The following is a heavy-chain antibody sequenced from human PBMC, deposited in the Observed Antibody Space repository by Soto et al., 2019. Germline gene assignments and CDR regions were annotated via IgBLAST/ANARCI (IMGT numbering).Heavy chain of an antibody. D-gene: IGHD6-13*01. V-gene: IGHV2-5*02. CDR3: AYSEGSSCLCDS. Sequence: QVTLKESGPTLVKPTQTLTLTCTFSGFSLSSPGMNVGWIRQPPGKALEWLAMIYWDDDKRFNPSLKSRLTITKDTSKNQVVLTVTNMDPVDTGTYYCAYSEGSSCLCDSWGQGTLVTVSS. J-gene: IGHJ4*02. CDR1: GFSLSSPGMN. CDR2: IYWDDDK.